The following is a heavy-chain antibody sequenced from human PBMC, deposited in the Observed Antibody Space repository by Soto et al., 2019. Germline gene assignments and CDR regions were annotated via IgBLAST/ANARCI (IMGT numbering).Heavy chain of an antibody. CDR3: AKDWRPYYYDSSGYYSDWYLDL. Sequence: GGSLRLSCAASGFTFSSYGMHWVRQAPGKGLEWVAVISYDGSNKYYADSVKGRFTISRDNSKNTLYLQMNSLRAEDTAVYYCAKDWRPYYYDSSGYYSDWYLDLWGRGTLVTVSS. CDR1: GFTFSSYG. J-gene: IGHJ2*01. CDR2: ISYDGSNK. V-gene: IGHV3-30*18. D-gene: IGHD3-22*01.